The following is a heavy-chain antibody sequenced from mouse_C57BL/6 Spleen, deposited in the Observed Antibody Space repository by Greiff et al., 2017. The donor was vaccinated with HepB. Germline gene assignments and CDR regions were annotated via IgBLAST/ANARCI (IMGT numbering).Heavy chain of an antibody. D-gene: IGHD2-3*01. J-gene: IGHJ4*01. CDR3: LLDGYYFYYYAMDY. V-gene: IGHV5-9*01. CDR2: ISGGGGNT. Sequence: EVMLVESGGGLVKPGGSLKLSCAASGFTFSSYTMSWVRQTPEKRLEWVATISGGGGNTYYPDSVKGRFTISRDNAKNTLYLQMSSLRSEDTALYYCLLDGYYFYYYAMDYWGQGTSVTVSS. CDR1: GFTFSSYT.